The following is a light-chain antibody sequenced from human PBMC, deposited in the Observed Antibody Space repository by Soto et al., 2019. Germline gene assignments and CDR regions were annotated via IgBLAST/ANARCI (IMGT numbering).Light chain of an antibody. CDR1: QTISTW. CDR2: DAS. V-gene: IGKV1-5*01. CDR3: QQYSSFSRT. Sequence: DIQMTQSPSTLSASVGDRVTITCRASQTISTWLAWYQQKPGKAPELLIYDASTLESGVTSRFSGSGSGTEFSLTISSLQPDDFATFYCQQYSSFSRTFGQGTRWIS. J-gene: IGKJ1*01.